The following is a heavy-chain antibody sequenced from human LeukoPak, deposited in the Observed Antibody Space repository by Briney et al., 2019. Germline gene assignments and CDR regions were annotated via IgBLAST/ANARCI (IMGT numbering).Heavy chain of an antibody. CDR3: ARVYSGYARGDY. CDR2: IYSGGST. CDR1: GFTVSSNY. D-gene: IGHD5-12*01. J-gene: IGHJ4*02. Sequence: GGSLRLSCAASGFTVSSNYMSWVRQAPGKGLEWVSVIYSGGSTYYADSVKGRFTISRDNSKNTLYLQMNSLRAEDTAVYYCARVYSGYARGDYWGQGTLVTVSS. V-gene: IGHV3-53*01.